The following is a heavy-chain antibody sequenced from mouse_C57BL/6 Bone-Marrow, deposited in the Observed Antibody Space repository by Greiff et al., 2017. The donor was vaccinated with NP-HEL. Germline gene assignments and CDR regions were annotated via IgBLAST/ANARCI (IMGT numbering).Heavy chain of an antibody. CDR1: GFNIKDDY. CDR2: IDPENVVT. Sequence: VQLQQSGAELVRPGASVKLSCTASGFNIKDDYMHWVKQRPEQGLEWIGWIDPENVVTEYASKFQGKATITADTSSNTAYLQLSSLTSEDTAVYYCTTSFITTVVGDYWGQGTTLTVSS. J-gene: IGHJ2*01. V-gene: IGHV14-4*01. CDR3: TTSFITTVVGDY. D-gene: IGHD1-1*01.